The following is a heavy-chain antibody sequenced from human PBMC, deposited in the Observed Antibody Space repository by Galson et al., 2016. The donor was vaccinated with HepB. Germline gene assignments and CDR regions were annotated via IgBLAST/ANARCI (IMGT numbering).Heavy chain of an antibody. J-gene: IGHJ4*02. CDR3: ARAQGDTSGDDGHFDY. V-gene: IGHV3-21*01. D-gene: IGHD3-10*01. Sequence: SLRLSCAASGFTFRSYTMNWVRQAPGKGLEWVSSISPSSRYKHWAGSLEGRFAISRDNARNSVFLHLNSLRAEDTAVYFCARAQGDTSGDDGHFDYWGQGTLVTVFS. CDR2: ISPSSRYK. CDR1: GFTFRSYT.